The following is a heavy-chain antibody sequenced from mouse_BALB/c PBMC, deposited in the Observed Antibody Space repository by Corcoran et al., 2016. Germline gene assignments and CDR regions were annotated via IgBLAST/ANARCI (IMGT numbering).Heavy chain of an antibody. CDR1: GFSLSTSGMG. Sequence: QVTLKESGPGILQPSQTLSLTCSFSGFSLSTSGMGVSWIRQPSGKGLEWLEHIYWDDDKRYNPSLKSRLTISKDNSSNQVFLKITSVDTANTDTYYCARRANWDYAMDYWGQGTSVTVSS. CDR2: IYWDDDK. V-gene: IGHV8-12*01. D-gene: IGHD4-1*01. J-gene: IGHJ4*01. CDR3: ARRANWDYAMDY.